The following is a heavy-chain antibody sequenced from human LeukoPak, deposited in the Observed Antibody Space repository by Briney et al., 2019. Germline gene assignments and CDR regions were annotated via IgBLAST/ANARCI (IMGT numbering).Heavy chain of an antibody. J-gene: IGHJ6*03. D-gene: IGHD3-22*01. CDR3: ARGTRLLLYYYYMDV. CDR1: GGSISSYY. V-gene: IGHV4-4*07. CDR2: IYTSGST. Sequence: PSETLSLTCTVSGGSISSYYWSWIRQPAGKGLEWIGRIYTSGSTNYNPSLKSRVTMSVDTSKNQFSLELSSVTAADTAVYYCARGTRLLLYYYYMDVWGKGTTVTVSS.